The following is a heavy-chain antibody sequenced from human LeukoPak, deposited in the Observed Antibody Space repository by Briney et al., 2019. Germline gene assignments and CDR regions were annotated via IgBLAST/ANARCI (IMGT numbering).Heavy chain of an antibody. CDR3: ARAYYYDSSGYCWFDP. Sequence: PSETLSLTCTVSGGSISSYYWSWIRQPAGKGLEWIGRIYTSGSTNYNPSLKSRVTVSVDTSKNQFSLKLSSVTAADTAVYYCARAYYYDSSGYCWFDPWGQGTLVTVSS. V-gene: IGHV4-4*07. D-gene: IGHD3-22*01. J-gene: IGHJ5*02. CDR1: GGSISSYY. CDR2: IYTSGST.